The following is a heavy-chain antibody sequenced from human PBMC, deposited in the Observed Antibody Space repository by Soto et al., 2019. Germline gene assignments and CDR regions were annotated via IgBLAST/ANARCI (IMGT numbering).Heavy chain of an antibody. CDR2: IRGSGRNT. J-gene: IGHJ4*02. V-gene: IGHV3-23*01. CDR3: AKGDYVGGAIDN. CDR1: GFTFSSYA. Sequence: GGSLRLSCAASGFTFSSYAMSWVRQAPGKGLELVSTIRGSGRNTYDADSVRGRFAITRDNSKNTLYLQMNSLRADDTAVYYCAKGDYVGGAIDNWGQGTLVTVSS. D-gene: IGHD4-17*01.